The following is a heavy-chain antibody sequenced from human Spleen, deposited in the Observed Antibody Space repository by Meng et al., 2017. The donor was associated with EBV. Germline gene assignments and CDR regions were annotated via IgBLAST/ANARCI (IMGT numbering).Heavy chain of an antibody. CDR1: GESFSGHY. D-gene: IGHD3-16*02. V-gene: IGHV4-34*01. J-gene: IGHJ5*02. CDR3: ARQSTYRLLDP. Sequence: QVQLHQWGAGLLKPSETLSLTCALDGESFSGHYWTWIRQPPGKGLEWIGEINESGITNYNPSLKSRVTLSIDTSERHFSLNLSSVTAADTAVYYCARQSTYRLLDPWGQGTLVTVSS. CDR2: INESGIT.